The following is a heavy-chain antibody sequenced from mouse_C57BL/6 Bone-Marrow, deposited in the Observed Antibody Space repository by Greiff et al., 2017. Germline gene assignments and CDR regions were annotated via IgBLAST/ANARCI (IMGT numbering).Heavy chain of an antibody. Sequence: QVQLQQSGPELVKPGASVKISCKASGYAFSSSWMNWVKQRPGKGLEWIGRIYPGDGDTNYNEKFKGKATLTADKSSSTAYMQFSGLTSEDSAIYYCARGGYAMGYWGQRTSVTVSS. CDR2: IYPGDGDT. CDR1: GYAFSSSW. CDR3: ARGGYAMGY. J-gene: IGHJ4*01. V-gene: IGHV1-82*01.